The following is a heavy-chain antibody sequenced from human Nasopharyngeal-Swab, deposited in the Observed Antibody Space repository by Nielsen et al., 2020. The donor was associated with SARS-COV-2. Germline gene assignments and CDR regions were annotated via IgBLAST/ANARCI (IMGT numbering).Heavy chain of an antibody. D-gene: IGHD2-15*01. CDR1: GFTFSSYA. Sequence: GESLKISCAASGFTFSSYAMSWVRQAPGKGLEWVSIISGSGDTTYYADSVKDRFTISRDNARNALHLQMNSLRAEDTAIYYCARSRGGSAHLTYWYFDLWGRGTLVTVSS. CDR3: ARSRGGSAHLTYWYFDL. CDR2: ISGSGDTT. V-gene: IGHV3-23*01. J-gene: IGHJ2*01.